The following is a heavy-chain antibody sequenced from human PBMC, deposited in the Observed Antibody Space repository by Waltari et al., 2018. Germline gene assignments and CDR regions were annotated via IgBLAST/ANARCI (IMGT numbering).Heavy chain of an antibody. CDR3: ARGADRYQLWLRDYYYGMDV. Sequence: EVQLVESGGGLVQPGGSLRLSCAASGFTVSSNYMSWVRQAPGKGLEWVPVIYSGGSTYYADSVKGRFTISRDNSKNTLYLQMNSLRAEDTAVYYCARGADRYQLWLRDYYYGMDVWGQGTTVTVSS. D-gene: IGHD5-18*01. J-gene: IGHJ6*02. CDR1: GFTVSSNY. V-gene: IGHV3-66*02. CDR2: IYSGGST.